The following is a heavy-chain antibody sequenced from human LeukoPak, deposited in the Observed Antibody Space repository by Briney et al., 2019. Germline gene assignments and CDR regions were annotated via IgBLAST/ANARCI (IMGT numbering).Heavy chain of an antibody. V-gene: IGHV3-21*06. CDR1: EFSFSAYS. Sequence: RPGGSLRLSCSASEFSFSAYSMNWVRQAPGKGLEWVSSISNTGNHIYYADSVKGRFTISRDNAKNSLYLQMNSLRGEDTAVYYCARDRAFYDSSAYYGHFDYWGQGALVTVSS. J-gene: IGHJ4*02. CDR2: ISNTGNHI. D-gene: IGHD3-22*01. CDR3: ARDRAFYDSSAYYGHFDY.